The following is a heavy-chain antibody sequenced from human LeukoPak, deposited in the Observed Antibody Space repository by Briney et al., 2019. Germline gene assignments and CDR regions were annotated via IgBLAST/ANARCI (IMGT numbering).Heavy chain of an antibody. CDR3: ARDSRENYYDSSGYVGVRGPYYFDY. CDR2: ISAYNGNT. D-gene: IGHD3-22*01. V-gene: IGHV1-18*01. CDR1: GYTFTSYG. Sequence: GASVKVSCKASGYTFTSYGISWVRQAPGQGLEWMGWISAYNGNTNYAQKLQGRVTMTTDTSTSTAYMELRSLRSDDTAVYYCARDSRENYYDSSGYVGVRGPYYFDYWGQGTLVTVSS. J-gene: IGHJ4*02.